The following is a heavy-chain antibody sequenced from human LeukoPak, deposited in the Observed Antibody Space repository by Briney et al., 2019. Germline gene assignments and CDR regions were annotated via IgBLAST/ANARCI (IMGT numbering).Heavy chain of an antibody. CDR1: GFTFSTYG. CDR3: AKGALVVPAAYIGDYYGMDV. J-gene: IGHJ6*02. V-gene: IGHV3-9*01. D-gene: IGHD2-2*01. CDR2: ISWNSGSI. Sequence: GRSLRLSCAASGFTFSTYGMHWVRQAPGKGLEWVSGISWNSGSIGYADSVKGRFTISRDNAKNSLYLQMNSLRAEDTALYYCAKGALVVPAAYIGDYYGMDVWGQGTTVTVSS.